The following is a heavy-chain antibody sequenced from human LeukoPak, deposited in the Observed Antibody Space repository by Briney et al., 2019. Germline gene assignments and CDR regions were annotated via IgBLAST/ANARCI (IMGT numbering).Heavy chain of an antibody. J-gene: IGHJ4*02. CDR3: TRSRAGRELDY. CDR2: IKPKDGAT. Sequence: ASVKVSCKAPGYTFTDDYVHWVRQAPGQGLEWMGWIKPKDGATRYAQRFQDRVTLTRDTSVSTAYMELNSLTSDDTAVYFCTRSRAGRELDYWGQGTLITVSS. D-gene: IGHD1-1*01. CDR1: GYTFTDDY. V-gene: IGHV1-2*02.